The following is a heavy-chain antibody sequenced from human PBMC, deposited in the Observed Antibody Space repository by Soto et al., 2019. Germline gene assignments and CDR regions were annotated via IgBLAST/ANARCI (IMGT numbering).Heavy chain of an antibody. V-gene: IGHV4-30-2*01. J-gene: IGHJ5*02. D-gene: IGHD2-21*01. CDR3: ARIPSP. CDR1: GGSISSGGYS. Sequence: PSETLSLTCAVSGGSISSGGYSWSWIRQPPGKGLEWIGYIYHSGNIYYNPSLKSRVTISVDRSKNQFSLKLSPVTAADTAVYYCARIPSPWGQGTLVTVSS. CDR2: IYHSGNI.